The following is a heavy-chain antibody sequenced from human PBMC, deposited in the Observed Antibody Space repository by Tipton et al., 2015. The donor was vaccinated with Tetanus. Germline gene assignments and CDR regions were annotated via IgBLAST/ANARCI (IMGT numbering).Heavy chain of an antibody. J-gene: IGHJ3*02. V-gene: IGHV4-31*03. D-gene: IGHD5-12*01. CDR3: ASVYYRGRDRAFDI. CDR2: IYYSGPT. CDR1: GGSISSRNYY. Sequence: TLSLTCSVSGGSISSRNYYWGWIRQPPGKGLEWIGYIYYSGPTNYNPSLKSRVTISADTSKNQFSLKLSSVTAADTAVYYCASVYYRGRDRAFDIWGQGTMVSVSS.